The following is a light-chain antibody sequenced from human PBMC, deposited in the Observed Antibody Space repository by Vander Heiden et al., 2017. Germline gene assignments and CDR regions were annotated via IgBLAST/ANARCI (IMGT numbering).Light chain of an antibody. CDR2: AAS. J-gene: IGKJ4*01. CDR3: QQSYSTLALS. CDR1: QSISSY. Sequence: DIQMTQSPSSLSASVGDRVTITCRASQSISSYLNWYQQKPGKAPKLLIYAASSLQSGVPSRFSGSGSGTDFTLTISSLQPEDFATYYCQQSYSTLALSFDAGTNVGIK. V-gene: IGKV1-39*01.